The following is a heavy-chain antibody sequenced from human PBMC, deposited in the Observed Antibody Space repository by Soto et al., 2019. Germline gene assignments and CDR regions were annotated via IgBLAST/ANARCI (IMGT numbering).Heavy chain of an antibody. V-gene: IGHV4-59*01. CDR1: GGSISGYY. CDR3: ARDRWLDP. Sequence: PSETLSLTCTVSGGSISGYYWSWIRQPPGKGLEWIGYISYTGNTNYSPSLKGRVTISVDTSENQFSLKLSSVTAADTAVYYCARDRWLDPWGQGTLVTVSS. J-gene: IGHJ5*02. CDR2: ISYTGNT.